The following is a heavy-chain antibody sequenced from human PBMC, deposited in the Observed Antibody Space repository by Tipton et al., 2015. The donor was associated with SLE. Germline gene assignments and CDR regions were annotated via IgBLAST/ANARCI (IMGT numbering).Heavy chain of an antibody. CDR2: IRNRAYGATT. Sequence: SLRLSCTGSGLSFGDFSMSWVRQAPGKGLEWIAFIRNRAYGATTEYAASVKGRFTISRDDSKSIAYLQMNSLKIEDAAVYFCTRGLREYSGYDGYWGQGTLVTVSS. CDR1: GLSFGDFS. CDR3: TRGLREYSGYDGY. D-gene: IGHD5-12*01. J-gene: IGHJ4*02. V-gene: IGHV3-49*04.